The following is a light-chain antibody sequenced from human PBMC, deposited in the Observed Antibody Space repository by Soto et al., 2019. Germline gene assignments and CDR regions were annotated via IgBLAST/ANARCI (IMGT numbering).Light chain of an antibody. CDR1: SSNIGRNP. V-gene: IGLV1-44*01. CDR3: SSWSDSLDDWV. Sequence: QSVLTQPPSASGAPGQRVVISCSGHSSNIGRNPVNWYQQVPGTAPKLLIYTNDQRPSEVPDRISGSKSGTSASLAISGLQSEDEADYYCSSWSDSLDDWVFGGGTKLTVL. J-gene: IGLJ3*02. CDR2: TND.